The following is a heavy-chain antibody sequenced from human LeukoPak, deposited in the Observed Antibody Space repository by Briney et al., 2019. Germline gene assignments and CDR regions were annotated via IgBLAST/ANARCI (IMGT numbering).Heavy chain of an antibody. CDR2: ISSSTRTI. CDR3: ARDLVAAGTFVY. Sequence: PGGSLRLSCATSGFTFSSYSMNWVRQAPGKGLEWVSYISSSTRTIYYTDSVKGRFTISRDNAKNSLYLQMNSLRDEDTAVYYCARDLVAAGTFVYWGQGTLVTVSS. CDR1: GFTFSSYS. J-gene: IGHJ4*02. D-gene: IGHD2-15*01. V-gene: IGHV3-48*02.